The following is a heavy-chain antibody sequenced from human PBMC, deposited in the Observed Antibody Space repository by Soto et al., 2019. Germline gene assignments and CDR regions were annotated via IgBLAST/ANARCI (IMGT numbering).Heavy chain of an antibody. Sequence: GASVKVSCKASGYTFTNYGITWVRQAPGQGLERMGWISAYNGNTHYTQRLQGRVTMTTDTSTSTAYMELRGLRSDDTAVYYCARLRQLVGYFYYYMDVWAKGTTVTVSS. V-gene: IGHV1-18*01. D-gene: IGHD6-6*01. CDR2: ISAYNGNT. CDR1: GYTFTNYG. J-gene: IGHJ6*03. CDR3: ARLRQLVGYFYYYMDV.